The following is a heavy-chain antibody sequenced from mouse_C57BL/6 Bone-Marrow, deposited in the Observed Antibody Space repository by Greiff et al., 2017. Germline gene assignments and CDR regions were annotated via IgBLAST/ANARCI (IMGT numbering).Heavy chain of an antibody. CDR1: GYSFTDYN. CDR3: ARSHYGSGYGGFDY. V-gene: IGHV1-39*01. Sequence: VQLKQSGPELVKPGASVKISCKASGYSFTDYNMNWVKQSNGKSLEWIGVINPNYGTTSYNQKFKGKATLTVDQSSSTAYMQLNSLTSEDSAVYYCARSHYGSGYGGFDYWGQGTTLTVSA. J-gene: IGHJ2*01. CDR2: INPNYGTT. D-gene: IGHD1-1*01.